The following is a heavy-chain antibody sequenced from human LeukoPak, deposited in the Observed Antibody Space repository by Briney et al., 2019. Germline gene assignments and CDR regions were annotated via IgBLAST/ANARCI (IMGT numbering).Heavy chain of an antibody. Sequence: GGSLRLSCAASGFTFSSYGMSWVRQAPGKGLEWVSAISGSGGSTYYADSVKGRFTISRDNSKNTLYLQMNSLRAEDTAVYYCAKDSTKLLWFGEFDYWGQGTLVTVSS. CDR2: ISGSGGST. D-gene: IGHD3-10*01. J-gene: IGHJ4*02. CDR3: AKDSTKLLWFGEFDY. V-gene: IGHV3-23*01. CDR1: GFTFSSYG.